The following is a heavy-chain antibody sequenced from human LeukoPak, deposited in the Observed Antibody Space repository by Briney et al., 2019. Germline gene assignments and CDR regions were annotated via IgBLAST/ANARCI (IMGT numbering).Heavy chain of an antibody. CDR2: FSRNGVTT. CDR1: GFTFSTYS. D-gene: IGHD2-15*01. CDR3: AKEKDTIYFDL. J-gene: IGHJ3*01. V-gene: IGHV3-43*01. Sequence: GGSLRLSCAASGFTFSTYSMSWVRQAPGKGLEWVSLFSRNGVTTYYAESVRGRFTISRDNSKNSVYLQMDSLTTEDTAVYYCAKEKDTIYFDLWGQGTMVTVSA.